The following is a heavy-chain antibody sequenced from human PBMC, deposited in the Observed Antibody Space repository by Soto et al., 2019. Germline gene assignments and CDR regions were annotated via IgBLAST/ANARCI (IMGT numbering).Heavy chain of an antibody. CDR3: ASSPVLQGDRTVCYYMDV. V-gene: IGHV3-53*04. CDR2: IYSGGST. J-gene: IGHJ6*03. CDR1: GFTVSSNY. D-gene: IGHD2-8*02. Sequence: PRGSFILSCAASGFTVSSNYMSWVLQAPGKGLEWVSVIYSGGSTYYADSVKGRFTISRHNSKNTLYLQMNSLRAEDTAVYYCASSPVLQGDRTVCYYMDVWGKGTTVSVSS.